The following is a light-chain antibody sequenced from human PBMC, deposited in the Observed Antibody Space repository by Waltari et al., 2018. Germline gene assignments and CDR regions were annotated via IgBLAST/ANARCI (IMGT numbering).Light chain of an antibody. J-gene: IGKJ4*01. CDR2: KAS. V-gene: IGKV1-5*03. CDR3: QQYNSYSLLT. Sequence: DIQMTQSPSTLSASVGDRVTITCRASQSISNWLAWYEQKPRKAPKLLIYKASTLESGVPSRFSGSGSGTEFTLTISSRQPDDFATYYCQQYNSYSLLTFGGGTKVEIK. CDR1: QSISNW.